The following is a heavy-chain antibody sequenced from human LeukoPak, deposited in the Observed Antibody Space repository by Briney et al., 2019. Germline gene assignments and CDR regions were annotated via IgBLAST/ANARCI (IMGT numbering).Heavy chain of an antibody. V-gene: IGHV3-30*18. CDR2: ISYDGSNK. D-gene: IGHD2-2*01. Sequence: GRSRRLSCAASGFTFSSYGMHWVRQAPGKWLEWVAVISYDGSNKYYADSVKGRFTISRDNSKNTLYLQMNSLRGEDTAVYYCAKTPGAINYYFDYWGQGTLVTVSS. CDR1: GFTFSSYG. CDR3: AKTPGAINYYFDY. J-gene: IGHJ4*02.